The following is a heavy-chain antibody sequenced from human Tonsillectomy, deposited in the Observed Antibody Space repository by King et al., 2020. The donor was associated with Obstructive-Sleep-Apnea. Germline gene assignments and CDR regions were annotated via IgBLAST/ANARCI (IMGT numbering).Heavy chain of an antibody. D-gene: IGHD6-19*01. V-gene: IGHV5-51*01. CDR3: ARGAVAGTLRDYYFDY. CDR2: IDPGDSDI. Sequence: QLVQSGAEVKKPGESLKISCQGSGYSFISYWIGWVRQMPGKGLEWMAMIDPGDSDIKYSPSFQGLVTMSVDKSTSTAYLQWSSLKVSDTALYFCARGAVAGTLRDYYFDYWGRGTLVTVSS. J-gene: IGHJ4*02. CDR1: GYSFISYW.